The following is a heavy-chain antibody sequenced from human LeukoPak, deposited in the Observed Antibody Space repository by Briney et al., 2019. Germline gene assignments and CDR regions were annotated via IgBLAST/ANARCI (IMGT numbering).Heavy chain of an antibody. V-gene: IGHV4-39*07. CDR2: IHYSGST. J-gene: IGHJ4*02. Sequence: PSETLSLTCTVSGGSISSSRYYWGWIRQPPGKGLEWIGSIHYSGSTYYNPSLKSRVTVSVDTSKNQFSLKLSSVTAADTAVYYCARVGYSCSWYFFDYWGQGTLVTVSS. CDR1: GGSISSSRYY. D-gene: IGHD6-13*01. CDR3: ARVGYSCSWYFFDY.